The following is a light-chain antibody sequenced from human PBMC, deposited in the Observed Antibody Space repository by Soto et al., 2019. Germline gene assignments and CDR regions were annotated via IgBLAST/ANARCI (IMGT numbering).Light chain of an antibody. CDR1: SSDVGSYNY. J-gene: IGLJ1*01. CDR3: SSYTSSSTPYV. CDR2: EVS. V-gene: IGLV2-14*01. Sequence: QSVLTQPASVSGSPGQSITISCTGTSSDVGSYNYVSWYQQHPGKAPKLMIYEVSNRPSGVSNRFSGSKSGSTASLTISGLQAEDEADYYCSSYTSSSTPYVFGTGTKVTLL.